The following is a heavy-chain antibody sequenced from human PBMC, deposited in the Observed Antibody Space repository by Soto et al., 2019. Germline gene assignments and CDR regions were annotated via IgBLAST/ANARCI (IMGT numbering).Heavy chain of an antibody. CDR2: IYRSGST. CDR3: ARTLDYGHMDV. CDR1: GDSVRNQY. Sequence: SETLSLTCTVSGDSVRNQYWSWIRRPPGRGLEWIGYIYRSGSTKYNPSLKSRLTISVDTSKNQFSLKLSSATAADTAVYYCARTLDYGHMDVWGKGTTVTVSS. J-gene: IGHJ6*03. V-gene: IGHV4-4*09. D-gene: IGHD3-16*01.